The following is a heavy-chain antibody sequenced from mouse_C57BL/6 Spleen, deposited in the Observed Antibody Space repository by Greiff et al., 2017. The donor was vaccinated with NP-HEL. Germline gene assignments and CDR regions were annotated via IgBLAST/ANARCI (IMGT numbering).Heavy chain of an antibody. V-gene: IGHV1-15*01. Sequence: VQVVESGAELVRPGASVTLSCKASGYTFTDYEMHWVKQTPVHGLEWIGAIDPETGGTAYNQKFKGKAILTADKSSSTAYMELRSLTAEDSAVYYCTNWDGDYWGQGTTLTVSS. D-gene: IGHD4-1*01. CDR2: IDPETGGT. CDR3: TNWDGDY. J-gene: IGHJ2*01. CDR1: GYTFTDYE.